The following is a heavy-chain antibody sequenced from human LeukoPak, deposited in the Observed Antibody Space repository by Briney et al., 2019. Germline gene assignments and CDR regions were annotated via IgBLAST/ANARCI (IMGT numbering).Heavy chain of an antibody. J-gene: IGHJ4*02. Sequence: GGSLRLSCAASGFTFSIYAMSWVRQAPGKGLEWVSAISGSGGSTYYADSVKGRFTISRDSSNHTLYLQMNSLRAEDTAVYYCAKDLTEPRLTFDYWGQGTLVTVSS. V-gene: IGHV3-23*01. D-gene: IGHD1-14*01. CDR2: ISGSGGST. CDR3: AKDLTEPRLTFDY. CDR1: GFTFSIYA.